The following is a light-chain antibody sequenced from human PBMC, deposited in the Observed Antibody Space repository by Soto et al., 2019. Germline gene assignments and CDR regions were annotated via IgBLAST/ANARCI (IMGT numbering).Light chain of an antibody. J-gene: IGLJ3*02. CDR1: NIGSKS. CDR3: QVWDSSSAHVLHVV. Sequence: SYELSQPPSVSVAPGQTARITCGGDNIGSKSVHWYQQKPGQAPVLVVYDDTDRPSGIPERFSGSNSGHTATLTISRVEAGDEADYSCQVWDSSSAHVLHVVFGGGTKVTVL. V-gene: IGLV3-21*02. CDR2: DDT.